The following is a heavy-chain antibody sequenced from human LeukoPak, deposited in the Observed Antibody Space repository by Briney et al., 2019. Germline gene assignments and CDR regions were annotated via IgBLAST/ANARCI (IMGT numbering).Heavy chain of an antibody. D-gene: IGHD5-24*01. CDR1: GYSISSGFY. J-gene: IGHJ4*02. V-gene: IGHV4-38-2*01. CDR3: ARLWSGYNFDY. Sequence: NPSETLSLTCGVSGYSISSGFYWGRIRQPPGKGLQWIGSLYYTGSAEYNPSLKSRLTMSMDKSKNQFSLKLNSVTAADTAVYYCARLWSGYNFDYWGQGTLVTVSS. CDR2: LYYTGSA.